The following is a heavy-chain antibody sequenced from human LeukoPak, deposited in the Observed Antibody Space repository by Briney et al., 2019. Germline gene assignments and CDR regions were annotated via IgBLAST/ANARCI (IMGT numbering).Heavy chain of an antibody. Sequence: GGSLRLSCAASGFTVSSNYMSWVRQAPGKGLEWVSVIYSGGSTYYADSVKGRFTISRGNSKNTLYLQMNSLRAEDTAVYYCARDIAGTNDYWGQGTLVTVSS. J-gene: IGHJ4*02. V-gene: IGHV3-66*01. D-gene: IGHD6-13*01. CDR2: IYSGGST. CDR1: GFTVSSNY. CDR3: ARDIAGTNDY.